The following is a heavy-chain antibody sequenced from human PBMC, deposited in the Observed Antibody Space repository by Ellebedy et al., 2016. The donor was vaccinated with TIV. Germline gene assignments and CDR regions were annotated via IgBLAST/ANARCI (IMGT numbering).Heavy chain of an antibody. CDR2: INHSGST. J-gene: IGHJ6*03. CDR1: GGSFSGYY. V-gene: IGHV4-34*01. CDR3: ARRGGYYYYYMDV. D-gene: IGHD3-10*01. Sequence: SETLSLXXAVYGGSFSGYYWSWIRQPPGKGLEWIGEINHSGSTNYNPSLKSRVTISVDTSKNQFSLKLSSVTAADTAVYYCARRGGYYYYYMDVWGKGTTVTVSS.